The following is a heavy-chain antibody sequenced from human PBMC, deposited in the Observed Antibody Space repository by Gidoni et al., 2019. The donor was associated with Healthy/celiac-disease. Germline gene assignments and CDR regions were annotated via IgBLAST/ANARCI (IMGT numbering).Heavy chain of an antibody. CDR2: INHSGST. V-gene: IGHV4-34*01. CDR3: ARGRYYYGWISIYGMDV. D-gene: IGHD3-10*01. Sequence: QVQLQQWGAGLLKPSETLSLTCAVYGGSFSGYYWSWIRQPPGKGLEWIGEINHSGSTNYNPSLKSRVTISVDTSKNQFSLKLSSVTAADTAVYYCARGRYYYGWISIYGMDVWGQGTTVTVSS. J-gene: IGHJ6*02. CDR1: GGSFSGYY.